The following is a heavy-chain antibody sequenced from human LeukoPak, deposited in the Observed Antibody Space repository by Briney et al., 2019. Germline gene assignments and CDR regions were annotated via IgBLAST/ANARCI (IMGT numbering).Heavy chain of an antibody. D-gene: IGHD1-14*01. J-gene: IGHJ4*02. CDR3: ARDEGSTYNQLDY. CDR1: GYTFDNFY. V-gene: IGHV1-2*02. CDR2: INGNDGST. Sequence: ASVKVSCKASGYTFDNFYIHWVRQAPGQGPEWMGWINGNDGSTKYAQRFQGRVIMTRVTAISAVYMDLSGLRPDDTAIYYCARDEGSTYNQLDYWGQATLVTVST.